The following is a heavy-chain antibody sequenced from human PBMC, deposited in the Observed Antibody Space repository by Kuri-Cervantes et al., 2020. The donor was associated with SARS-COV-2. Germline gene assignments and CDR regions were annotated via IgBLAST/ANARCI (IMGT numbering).Heavy chain of an antibody. V-gene: IGHV4-34*01. CDR2: IYHSGST. D-gene: IGHD5-12*01. Sequence: SETLSLTCAVYGGSFSGYYWSWIRQPPGKGLEWIGEIYHSGSTNYNPSLKSRVTISVDKSKNQFSLKLSSVTAADTAVYYCARDNILFSGRGFDSWGPGALVTVSS. J-gene: IGHJ4*01. CDR3: ARDNILFSGRGFDS. CDR1: GGSFSGYY.